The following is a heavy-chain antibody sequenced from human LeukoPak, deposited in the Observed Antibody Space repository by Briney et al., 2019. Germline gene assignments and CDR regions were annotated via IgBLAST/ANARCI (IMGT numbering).Heavy chain of an antibody. Sequence: GGSLRLSCAASGFTSSGSAMHWVRQASGKGLEWVGRIRSKANGYATAYAASVKGRFTISRDDSKDTAYLQMNSLKTEDTAVYYCTRVLRYPDYWGQGTLVTVSS. CDR3: TRVLRYPDY. CDR2: IRSKANGYAT. CDR1: GFTSSGSA. D-gene: IGHD3-9*01. V-gene: IGHV3-73*01. J-gene: IGHJ4*02.